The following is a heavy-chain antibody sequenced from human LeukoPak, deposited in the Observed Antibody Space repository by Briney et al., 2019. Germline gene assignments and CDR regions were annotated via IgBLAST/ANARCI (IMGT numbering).Heavy chain of an antibody. CDR1: GFTFSNYP. D-gene: IGHD3-10*01. CDR2: ISESGEVT. CDR3: AKLSLSGRSQSADY. J-gene: IGHJ4*02. V-gene: IGHV3-23*01. Sequence: PGGSLRLSCVVSGFTFSNYPMSWVRQAPGKGLEWVSVISESGEVTHYADSMKGRFTISRDNSKNTLLLQMNSLRAEDTAVYYCAKLSLSGRSQSADYWGQGTLVTVSS.